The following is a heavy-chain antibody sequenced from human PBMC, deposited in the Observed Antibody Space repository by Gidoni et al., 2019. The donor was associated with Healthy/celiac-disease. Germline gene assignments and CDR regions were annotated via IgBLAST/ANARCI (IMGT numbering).Heavy chain of an antibody. CDR3: ARVVWAAAVFSIDAFDI. CDR1: GYTFSSYR. CDR2: IKHDGSEK. V-gene: IGHV3-7*03. D-gene: IGHD6-13*01. J-gene: IGHJ3*02. Sequence: EVQLVESGGGLVQPGGSLRLSCAASGYTFSSYRMSWFRQAPGKGLEWVANIKHDGSEKYYVDSVKGRFTISRDNAKNSLYLQMNSLRAEDTAVYYCARVVWAAAVFSIDAFDIWGQGTMVTVSS.